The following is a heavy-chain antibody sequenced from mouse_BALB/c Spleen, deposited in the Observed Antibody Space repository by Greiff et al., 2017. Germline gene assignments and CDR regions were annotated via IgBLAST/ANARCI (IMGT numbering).Heavy chain of an antibody. Sequence: EVQLVESGPGLVKPSQSLSLTCSVTGYSITSGYYWNWIRQFPGNKLEWMGYISYDGSNNYNPSLKNRISITRDTSKNQFFLKLNSVTTEDTATYYCASPYGNYYAMDYWGQGTSVTVSS. CDR3: ASPYGNYYAMDY. V-gene: IGHV3-6*02. J-gene: IGHJ4*01. CDR2: ISYDGSN. D-gene: IGHD2-1*01. CDR1: GYSITSGYY.